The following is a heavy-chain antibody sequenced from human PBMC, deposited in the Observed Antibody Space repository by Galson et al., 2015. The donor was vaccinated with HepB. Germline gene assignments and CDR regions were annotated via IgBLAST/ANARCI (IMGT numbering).Heavy chain of an antibody. CDR2: INHSGST. Sequence: SETLSLTCAVYGGSFSGYYWSWIRQPPGKGLEWIGGINHSGSTNYNPSLKSRVTISVDTSKNQFSLKLSSVTAADTAVYYCARGHLSVDDSSGYYYRLSYWYFDLWGRGTLVTVSS. V-gene: IGHV4-34*01. J-gene: IGHJ2*01. D-gene: IGHD3-22*01. CDR3: ARGHLSVDDSSGYYYRLSYWYFDL. CDR1: GGSFSGYY.